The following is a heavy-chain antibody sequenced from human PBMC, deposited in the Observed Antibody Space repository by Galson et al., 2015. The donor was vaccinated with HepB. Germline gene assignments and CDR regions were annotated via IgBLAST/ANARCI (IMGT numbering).Heavy chain of an antibody. J-gene: IGHJ4*02. V-gene: IGHV3-15*01. CDR3: TVGTPGSSWTRFDY. CDR1: GFTFSNAW. Sequence: SLRLSCAASGFTFSNAWMNWVRQAPGKGLEWVGRIKSKTAGGTTEYAAPVKGRFTISRDDSKNTLYRQMNSLKTEDTAVYHCTVGTPGSSWTRFDYWGQGTLVTVSS. D-gene: IGHD6-13*01. CDR2: IKSKTAGGTT.